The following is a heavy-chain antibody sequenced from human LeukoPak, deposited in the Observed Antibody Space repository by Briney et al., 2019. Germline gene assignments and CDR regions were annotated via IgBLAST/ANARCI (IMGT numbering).Heavy chain of an antibody. D-gene: IGHD2-21*01. V-gene: IGHV3-21*01. Sequence: PGGSLRVSCAASGFTLSSYAMNWVRQAPGKGLEWVSSISTRSTYIYYTDSVKGRFTISRDNAESSLFLQMNSLRAEDTAVYYCARVPGPRIAYYNMDDRGQETTVTVSS. CDR3: ARVPGPRIAYYNMDD. J-gene: IGHJ6*02. CDR1: GFTLSSYA. CDR2: ISTRSTYI.